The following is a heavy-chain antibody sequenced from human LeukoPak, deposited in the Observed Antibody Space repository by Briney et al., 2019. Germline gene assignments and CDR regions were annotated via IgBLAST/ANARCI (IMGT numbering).Heavy chain of an antibody. V-gene: IGHV3-74*01. J-gene: IGHJ4*02. CDR2: IHSDGSGT. CDR1: GFIFSSYW. D-gene: IGHD6-13*01. Sequence: GGSLRLSCAASGFIFSSYWMHWVRQAPGKGLVWVSRIHSDGSGTTYADSVKGRFTISRDNAKNTLYLQMTGLRDEDAAVYYCARGRSSSSWSDYWGQGTLVTVSS. CDR3: ARGRSSSSWSDY.